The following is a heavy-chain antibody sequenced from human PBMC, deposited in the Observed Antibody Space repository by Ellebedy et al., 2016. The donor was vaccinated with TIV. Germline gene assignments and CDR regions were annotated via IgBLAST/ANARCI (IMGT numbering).Heavy chain of an antibody. CDR3: AREGYSGYESYFDY. V-gene: IGHV4-59*13. J-gene: IGHJ4*02. D-gene: IGHD5-12*01. Sequence: SETLSLTXTVSGGSISSYYWSWIRQPPGKGLEWIGYIYYSGSTNYNPSLKSRVTISVDTSKNQLSLKLSSVTAADTAVYYCAREGYSGYESYFDYWGQGTLVTVSS. CDR2: IYYSGST. CDR1: GGSISSYY.